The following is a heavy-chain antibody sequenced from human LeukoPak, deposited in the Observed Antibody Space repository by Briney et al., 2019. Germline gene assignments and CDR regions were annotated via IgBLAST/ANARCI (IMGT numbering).Heavy chain of an antibody. Sequence: GASLQISCKGSGSSFTSYWIGWVRQLPGKGLEWMGIIYPGDSDTRYSPSFQGQVTISADKSISTAYLQWSRLKASDTAMYYCARHGAYSSSWYIDYWGQGTLVTVSS. D-gene: IGHD6-13*01. CDR1: GSSFTSYW. J-gene: IGHJ4*02. CDR3: ARHGAYSSSWYIDY. CDR2: IYPGDSDT. V-gene: IGHV5-51*01.